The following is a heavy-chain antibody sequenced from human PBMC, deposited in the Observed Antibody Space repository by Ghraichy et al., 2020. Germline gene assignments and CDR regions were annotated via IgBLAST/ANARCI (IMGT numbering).Heavy chain of an antibody. J-gene: IGHJ4*02. CDR2: INHSGST. D-gene: IGHD7-27*01. V-gene: IGHV4-34*01. Sequence: SETLSLTCAVYGGSFSGYYWSWIRQPPGKGLEWIGEINHSGSTNYNPSLKSRVTISVDTSKNQFSLKLSSVTAADTAVYYCARGYRAGLGIGYWGQGTLVTVSS. CDR3: ARGYRAGLGIGY. CDR1: GGSFSGYY.